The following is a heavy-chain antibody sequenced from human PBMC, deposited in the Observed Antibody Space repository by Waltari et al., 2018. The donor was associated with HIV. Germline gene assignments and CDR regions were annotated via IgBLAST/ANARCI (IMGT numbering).Heavy chain of an antibody. V-gene: IGHV3-21*01. D-gene: IGHD6-19*01. J-gene: IGHJ4*02. CDR2: ISSGSGYI. Sequence: EVQLVESGGGLVKPGGSLRLSCAASGFSFRRYIMHWVRQAPGKGLEYISSISSGSGYIYYADSVKGRFTISRDNAKNSLYLQMNSLRAADTAVYYCARDLSAASVAGSSGYWGQGTLVTVSS. CDR3: ARDLSAASVAGSSGY. CDR1: GFSFRRYI.